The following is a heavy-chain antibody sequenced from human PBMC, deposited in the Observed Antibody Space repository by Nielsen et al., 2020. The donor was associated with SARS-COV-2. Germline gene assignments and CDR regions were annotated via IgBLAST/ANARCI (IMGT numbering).Heavy chain of an antibody. Sequence: KVSCKGSGYSFTSYWIGWVRQTPGKGLEWMGIIYPGDSDTRYSPSFQGQVTISADKSISTAYLQWSSLKASDTAMYYCATGSGDYVWPEWYYFDYWGQGTLVTVSS. V-gene: IGHV5-51*01. CDR3: ATGSGDYVWPEWYYFDY. CDR1: GYSFTSYW. CDR2: IYPGDSDT. J-gene: IGHJ4*02. D-gene: IGHD4-17*01.